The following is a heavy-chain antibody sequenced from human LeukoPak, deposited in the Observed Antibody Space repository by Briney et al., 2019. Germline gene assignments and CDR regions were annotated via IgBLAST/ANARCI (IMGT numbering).Heavy chain of an antibody. CDR3: ARDLGSSEDY. CDR1: GGSISSGSYY. CDR2: IYTSGST. D-gene: IGHD1-26*01. J-gene: IGHJ4*02. V-gene: IGHV4-61*02. Sequence: SETLSLTCTVSGGSISSGSYYWSWIRQPAGKGLEWIGRIYTSGSTNYNPSLKSRVTISVDTSKNQFSLKLSSVTAADTAVYYCARDLGSSEDYWGQGTLVTVSS.